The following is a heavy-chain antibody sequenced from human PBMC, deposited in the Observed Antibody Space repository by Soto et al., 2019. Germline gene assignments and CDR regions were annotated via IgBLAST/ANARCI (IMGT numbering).Heavy chain of an antibody. CDR2: IIPIFGTA. D-gene: IGHD6-13*01. CDR1: GGTFSSDA. V-gene: IGHV1-69*01. Sequence: QVQLVQSGAEVKKPGSSVKVSCKASGGTFSSDAISWVRQAPGQGLEWMGGIIPIFGTANYAQKFQGRVTITADESTSTAYMELSSLRSDDTAVYYCARPIIAAAGTYGMDVWGQGTTVTVSS. J-gene: IGHJ6*02. CDR3: ARPIIAAAGTYGMDV.